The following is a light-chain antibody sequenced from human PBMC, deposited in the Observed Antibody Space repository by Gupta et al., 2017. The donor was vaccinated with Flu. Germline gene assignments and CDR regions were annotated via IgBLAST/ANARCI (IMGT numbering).Light chain of an antibody. CDR3: QQYDNLPYT. CDR2: DAS. J-gene: IGKJ2*01. Sequence: DIQLTQSPSSLSASVGDRVTITCQASQDIKKNLNWFRQKAGKAPILLIYDASKSEAGVPTRFSGSGSGTDYSLTISSLHPEDVGTYFCQQYDNLPYTFGQGTNLEI. V-gene: IGKV1-33*01. CDR1: QDIKKN.